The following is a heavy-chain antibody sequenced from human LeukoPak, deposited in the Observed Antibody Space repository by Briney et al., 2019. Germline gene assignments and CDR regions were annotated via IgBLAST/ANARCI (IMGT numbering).Heavy chain of an antibody. Sequence: SVKVSCKASGGTFSSYAISWARQAPGQGLEWMGRIIPIFGIANYAQKFQGRVTITADKSTSTAYMELSSLRSEDTAVYYCARGEGDSSSWYYHYYYGMDVWGQGTTVTVSS. V-gene: IGHV1-69*04. CDR2: IIPIFGIA. J-gene: IGHJ6*02. CDR1: GGTFSSYA. CDR3: ARGEGDSSSWYYHYYYGMDV. D-gene: IGHD6-13*01.